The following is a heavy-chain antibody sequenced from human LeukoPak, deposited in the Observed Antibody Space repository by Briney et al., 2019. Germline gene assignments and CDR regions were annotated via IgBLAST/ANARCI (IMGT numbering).Heavy chain of an antibody. V-gene: IGHV4-30-2*05. Sequence: PSQTLSLTCTVSGGSISSGGYYWSWIRQPPGKGLEWIGYIYHSGSTYYNPTLKSRVTISVDTSENQFSLKLSSVTAADTAVYYCARGVRVDYGSGRGKAYFDYWGQGTLVTVSS. D-gene: IGHD3-10*01. J-gene: IGHJ4*02. CDR2: IYHSGST. CDR1: GGSISSGGYY. CDR3: ARGVRVDYGSGRGKAYFDY.